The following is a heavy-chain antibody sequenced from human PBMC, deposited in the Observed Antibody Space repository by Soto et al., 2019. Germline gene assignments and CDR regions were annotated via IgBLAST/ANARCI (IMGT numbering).Heavy chain of an antibody. V-gene: IGHV1-69*01. CDR1: GGTFMTYS. CDR3: ARQDNSSRYEDRSYFGMDV. J-gene: IGHJ6*02. CDR2: IIPVFGTT. D-gene: IGHD6-13*01. Sequence: QVQLVQSGAEVQKPGSSVRVSCKAPGGTFMTYSISWVRQAPGQGLEWMGEIIPVFGTTNYAQKFQGRVTITADESTSTAYMHLSSLTSENTAVYFCARQDNSSRYEDRSYFGMDVWGQGATVTVSS.